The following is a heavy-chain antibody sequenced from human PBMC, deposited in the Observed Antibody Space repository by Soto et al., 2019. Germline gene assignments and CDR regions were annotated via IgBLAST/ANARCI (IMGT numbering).Heavy chain of an antibody. Sequence: SGAEVKKPGASVKVSCKASGYTFTNYGISWVRQAPGQGLEWRGWISGYNGNTKYAQKFQGRVTMTTDTPTNTAYMELRRLRSDDTAVYYCARDREYYYDSSGNYYYHYGMDVWGQGTTVTVS. J-gene: IGHJ6*02. CDR1: GYTFTNYG. V-gene: IGHV1-18*04. D-gene: IGHD3-22*01. CDR2: ISGYNGNT. CDR3: ARDREYYYDSSGNYYYHYGMDV.